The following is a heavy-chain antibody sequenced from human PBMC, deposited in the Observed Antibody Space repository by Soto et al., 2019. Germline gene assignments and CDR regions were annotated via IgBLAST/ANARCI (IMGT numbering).Heavy chain of an antibody. CDR2: FDPEDGET. Sequence: ASVKVSCKVSGYTLTELSMHWVRQAPGKGLEWMGGFDPEDGETIYAQKFQGRVTMTEDTSTDTAYMELSSLRSEDTAVYYCASELSAGYYDILTGYQASGLNWFDPWGQGTLVTVSS. D-gene: IGHD3-9*01. CDR1: GYTLTELS. V-gene: IGHV1-24*01. J-gene: IGHJ5*02. CDR3: ASELSAGYYDILTGYQASGLNWFDP.